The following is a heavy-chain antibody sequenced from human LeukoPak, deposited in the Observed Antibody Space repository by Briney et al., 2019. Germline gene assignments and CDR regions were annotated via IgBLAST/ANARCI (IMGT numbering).Heavy chain of an antibody. D-gene: IGHD3-16*01. CDR3: ARDALLLIRYYYYYGMDV. V-gene: IGHV3-48*03. Sequence: PGGSLRLSCAASGFTFSSYEMDWVRQAPGKGLEWVSYISSSGSTIYYADSVKGRFTISRDNAKNSLYLQMNSLRAEDTAVYYCARDALLLIRYYYYYGMDVWGKGTTVTVSS. CDR2: ISSSGSTI. J-gene: IGHJ6*04. CDR1: GFTFSSYE.